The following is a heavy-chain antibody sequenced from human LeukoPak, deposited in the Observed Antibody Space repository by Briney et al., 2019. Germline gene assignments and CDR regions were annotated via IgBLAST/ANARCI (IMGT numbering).Heavy chain of an antibody. CDR3: AKEAQGCSITSCYFDS. V-gene: IGHV3-21*04. D-gene: IGHD2-2*01. CDR2: ISSSSSYI. CDR1: GFSFSSYG. J-gene: IGHJ4*02. Sequence: GGSLRLSCAASGFSFSSYGMHWVRQAPGKGLEWVSFISSSSSYIYYADSVKGRFTISRDNAKNSLYLQMNSLRAEDTAVYYCAKEAQGCSITSCYFDSWGQGTLVTVSS.